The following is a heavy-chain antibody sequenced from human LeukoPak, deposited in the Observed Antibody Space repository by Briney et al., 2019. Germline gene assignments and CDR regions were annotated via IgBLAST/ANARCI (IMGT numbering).Heavy chain of an antibody. V-gene: IGHV3-64*01. CDR3: ARDRVWFGELFPPTFDY. D-gene: IGHD3-10*01. Sequence: GGSLRLSCAASGFTFSSYAMHWVRQAPGKGLEYVSAISSNGGSTYYANSVKGRFTISRDNSKNTLYLQMGSLRAEDMAVYYCARDRVWFGELFPPTFDYWGQGTLVTVSS. CDR2: ISSNGGST. CDR1: GFTFSSYA. J-gene: IGHJ4*02.